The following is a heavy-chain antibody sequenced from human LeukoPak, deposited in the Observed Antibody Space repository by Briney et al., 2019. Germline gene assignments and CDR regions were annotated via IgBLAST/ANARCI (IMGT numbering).Heavy chain of an antibody. CDR2: ISYDGSNK. D-gene: IGHD5-18*01. CDR3: ARGIGYSYGLDY. V-gene: IGHV3-30*01. CDR1: GFTFSSYA. J-gene: IGHJ4*02. Sequence: GRSLRLSCAASGFTFSSYAMHWVRQAPGKGLEWVAVISYDGSNKYYADSVKGRFTISRDNSQDTLYLQMNSLRAEDTAVYYCARGIGYSYGLDYWGQGTLVTVCS.